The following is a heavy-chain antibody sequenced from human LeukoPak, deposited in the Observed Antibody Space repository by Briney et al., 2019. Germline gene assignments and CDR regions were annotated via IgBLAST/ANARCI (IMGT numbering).Heavy chain of an antibody. Sequence: GGSLRLSCTASGFKFSAFWMNWVRQAPGKGLEWVANIKEDGSETYYVDSVKGRFTISRDNAKNSLFLQMNRLRAQDTGVYYCARSRFSVYYYFEDWGQGTLVTVSS. CDR3: ARSRFSVYYYFED. CDR1: GFKFSAFW. CDR2: IKEDGSET. V-gene: IGHV3-7*01. J-gene: IGHJ4*02. D-gene: IGHD3-22*01.